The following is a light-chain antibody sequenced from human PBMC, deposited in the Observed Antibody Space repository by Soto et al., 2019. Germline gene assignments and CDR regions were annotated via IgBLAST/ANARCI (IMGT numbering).Light chain of an antibody. J-gene: IGLJ2*01. V-gene: IGLV2-14*01. Sequence: QSVLTQPASVSGSPGQSITISCTGTSSDVGGYNYVSWYQQHPGKAPKLMIYEVSNRPSGVSNRFSGSKSGNTASLTISGLQAEDGADYYCSSYTSSDTLYVVFGGGTKLTVL. CDR1: SSDVGGYNY. CDR3: SSYTSSDTLYVV. CDR2: EVS.